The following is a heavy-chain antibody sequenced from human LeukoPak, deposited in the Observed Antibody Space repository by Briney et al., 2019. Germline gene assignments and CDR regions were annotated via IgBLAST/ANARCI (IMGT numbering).Heavy chain of an antibody. CDR3: ASDFYYDILTGYTVYYYYGMDV. D-gene: IGHD3-9*01. CDR1: GGTFSSYA. V-gene: IGHV1-69*04. J-gene: IGHJ6*02. Sequence: SVKVSCKAFGGTFSSYAISWVRQAPGQGLEWMGRIIPILGIANYAQQFQGRVTITADKSTSTAYMELSSLRSEDTAVYYCASDFYYDILTGYTVYYYYGMDVWGQGTTVTVSS. CDR2: IIPILGIA.